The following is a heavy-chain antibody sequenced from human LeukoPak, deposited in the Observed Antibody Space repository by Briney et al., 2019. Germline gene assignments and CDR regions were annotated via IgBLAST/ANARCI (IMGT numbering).Heavy chain of an antibody. CDR2: IKQDGSEK. CDR1: GFTFSSYW. V-gene: IGHV3-7*01. J-gene: IGHJ4*02. D-gene: IGHD6-19*01. CDR3: ARDRPTPGYSSGWHDY. Sequence: GGSLRLSCAASGFTFSSYWMSWVRQAPGKGLEWVANIKQDGSEKYYVDSVKGRFTISRDNAKNSLYLQMNSLRAEDTAVYYCARDRPTPGYSSGWHDYWGQGTLVTVSS.